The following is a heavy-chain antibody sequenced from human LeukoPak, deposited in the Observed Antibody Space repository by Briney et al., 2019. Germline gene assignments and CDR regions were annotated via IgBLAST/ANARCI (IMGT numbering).Heavy chain of an antibody. D-gene: IGHD6-19*01. CDR3: ASQAGYSSGWAPVY. J-gene: IGHJ4*02. CDR1: GSTFRNYA. Sequence: GGSLRLSCAVSGSTFRNYASHWVRQAPGKGLEWVAFISYDGNDQYYADSVEGRFTISRDNSKNTLFLQMNSLRAEDTAVYFCASQAGYSSGWAPVYWGQGTPVTVSS. CDR2: ISYDGNDQ. V-gene: IGHV3-30*03.